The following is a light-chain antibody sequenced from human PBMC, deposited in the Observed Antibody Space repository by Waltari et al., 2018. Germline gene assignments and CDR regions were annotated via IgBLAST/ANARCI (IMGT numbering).Light chain of an antibody. Sequence: DIQMTQSPASVSASVGDSVTITCRASETITGLLAWYQQKPGKAPKLLIYHASTLQTGVPSRFSGGGSGPDFTLTITCLQAEDSATYFCQQGASFPPTFGQGTEV. J-gene: IGKJ1*01. CDR1: ETITGL. CDR2: HAS. CDR3: QQGASFPPT. V-gene: IGKV1-12*01.